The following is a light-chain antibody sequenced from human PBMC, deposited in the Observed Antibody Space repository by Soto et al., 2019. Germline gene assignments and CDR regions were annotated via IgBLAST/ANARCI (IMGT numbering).Light chain of an antibody. CDR3: LLYYGGVRV. J-gene: IGLJ3*02. CDR1: TGAVTSGYY. V-gene: IGLV7-43*01. Sequence: QAVVTQEPSLTVSPGGTVTLTCASSTGAVTSGYYPNWFQQKPGQAPRALIYDTNNKHSWTPVRFSGSLLGGKAALTLSGVLPEDEAEYYCLLYYGGVRVFGGGTKVTVL. CDR2: DTN.